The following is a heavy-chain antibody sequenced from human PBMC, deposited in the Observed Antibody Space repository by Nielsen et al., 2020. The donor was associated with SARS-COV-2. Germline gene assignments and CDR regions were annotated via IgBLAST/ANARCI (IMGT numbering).Heavy chain of an antibody. CDR2: IYHSGST. V-gene: IGHV4-38-2*02. Sequence: GSLRLSCTVSGYSISSGYYWGWIRQPPGKGLEWIGSIYHSGSTYYNPSLKSRVTISVDTSKNQFSLKMSSVTAADTAVYYCARESGLDTTDNWDQGVLVTVSS. CDR3: ARESGLDTTDN. D-gene: IGHD3/OR15-3a*01. CDR1: GYSISSGYY. J-gene: IGHJ4*02.